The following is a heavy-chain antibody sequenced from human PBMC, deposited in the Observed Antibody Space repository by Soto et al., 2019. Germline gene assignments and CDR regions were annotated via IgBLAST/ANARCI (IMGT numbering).Heavy chain of an antibody. V-gene: IGHV3-30-3*01. CDR2: ISYDGSNK. Sequence: LRLSCAAPGFTFSSYAMHWVRQAPGKGLEWVAVISYDGSNKYYADSVKGRFTISRDNSKNTLYLQMNSLRAEDTAVYYCATLVPAAILDFDYWGQGTLVTVSS. D-gene: IGHD2-2*02. CDR1: GFTFSSYA. CDR3: ATLVPAAILDFDY. J-gene: IGHJ4*02.